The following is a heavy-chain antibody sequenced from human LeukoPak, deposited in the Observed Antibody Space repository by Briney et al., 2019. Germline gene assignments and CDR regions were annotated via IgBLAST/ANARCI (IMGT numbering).Heavy chain of an antibody. CDR1: VCTFSSYT. Sequence: SSVTVSCKASVCTFSSYTISWVRQAPGQALEWMGRIIPILGKSDYAQKFQGRDTITAEKSTSTAYMEVSCLRSEDTGVYYCASQYALGMDVWGQGTTVTVSS. CDR3: ASQYALGMDV. CDR2: IIPILGKS. D-gene: IGHD2-8*01. V-gene: IGHV1-69*02. J-gene: IGHJ6*02.